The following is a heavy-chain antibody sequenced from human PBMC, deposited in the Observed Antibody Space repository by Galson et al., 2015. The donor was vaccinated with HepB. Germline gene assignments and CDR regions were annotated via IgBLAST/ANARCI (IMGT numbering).Heavy chain of an antibody. V-gene: IGHV3-30*18. D-gene: IGHD6-19*01. Sequence: SLRLSCAASGFTFSSYGMHWVRQAPGKGLEWVAVISYDGSNKYYADSVKGRFTISRDNSKNTPYLQMNSLRAEDTAVYYCAKDKGYSSGPVDYWGQGTPVSVSS. J-gene: IGHJ4*02. CDR2: ISYDGSNK. CDR3: AKDKGYSSGPVDY. CDR1: GFTFSSYG.